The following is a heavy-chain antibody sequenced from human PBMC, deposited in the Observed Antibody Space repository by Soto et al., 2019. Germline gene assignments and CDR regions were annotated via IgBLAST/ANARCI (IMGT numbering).Heavy chain of an antibody. D-gene: IGHD2-2*01. V-gene: IGHV1-69*06. Sequence: GASVKVSCKGSGGTFSSYAISWVRQAPGEGLEWMGGIIHIFGTANYAQKFKGRVTITADKSTSTAYMELSSLRSEDTAVYYCARGEAIVVVPAASYYYYCMDVWGQGTTVTVSS. CDR1: GGTFSSYA. J-gene: IGHJ6*02. CDR3: ARGEAIVVVPAASYYYYCMDV. CDR2: IIHIFGTA.